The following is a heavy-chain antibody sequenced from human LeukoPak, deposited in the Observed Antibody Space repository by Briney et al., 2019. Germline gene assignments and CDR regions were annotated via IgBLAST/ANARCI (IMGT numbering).Heavy chain of an antibody. CDR1: GGSISSYY. CDR2: IYYSGST. Sequence: SETLSLTCTVSGGSISSYYWSWIRQPPGKGLEWIGYIYYSGSTNYNPPLKSRVTISVDTSKNQFSLKLSSVTAADTAVYYCARLYSGYDPIDYWGQGTLVTVSS. V-gene: IGHV4-59*01. J-gene: IGHJ4*02. D-gene: IGHD5-12*01. CDR3: ARLYSGYDPIDY.